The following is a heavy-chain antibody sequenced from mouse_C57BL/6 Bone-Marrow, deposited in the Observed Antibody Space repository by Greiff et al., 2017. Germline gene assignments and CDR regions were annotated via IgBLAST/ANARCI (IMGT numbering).Heavy chain of an antibody. Sequence: QVQLQQSGPGLVQPSQSLSITCTVSGFSLTSYGVHWVRQSPGKGLEWLGVIWSGGSTDYNAAFISRLSISKDNSKSQVFFKMNSLQADDTAIYYCARRVLITTVVDYAMDYWGQGTSVTVSS. J-gene: IGHJ4*01. V-gene: IGHV2-2*01. D-gene: IGHD1-1*01. CDR1: GFSLTSYG. CDR2: IWSGGST. CDR3: ARRVLITTVVDYAMDY.